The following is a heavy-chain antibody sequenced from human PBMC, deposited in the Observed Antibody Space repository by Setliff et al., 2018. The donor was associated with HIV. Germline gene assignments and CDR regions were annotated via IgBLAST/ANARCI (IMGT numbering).Heavy chain of an antibody. CDR3: ARILSTTPPKY. D-gene: IGHD5-12*01. V-gene: IGHV3-7*01. J-gene: IGHJ4*02. CDR1: GFTFSGFW. CDR2: INEDGSEK. Sequence: SCAASGFTFSGFWMTWVRQAPGEGLEWVANINEDGSEKYYVDSVKGRFTISRDNSQNSLYLQINSLSAEDTAVYYCARILSTTPPKYWGQGSLVTVSS.